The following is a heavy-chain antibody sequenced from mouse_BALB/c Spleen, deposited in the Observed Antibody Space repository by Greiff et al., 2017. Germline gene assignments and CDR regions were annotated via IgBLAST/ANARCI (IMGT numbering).Heavy chain of an antibody. D-gene: IGHD1-2*01. CDR1: GFSLTSYG. CDR2: IWAGGST. J-gene: IGHJ4*01. Sequence: VHLVESGPGLVAPSQSLSITCTVSGFSLTSYGVHWVRQPPGKGLEWLGVIWAGGSTNYNSALMSRLSISKDNSKSQVFLKMNSLQTDDTAMYYCARDHITTATRDAMDYWGQGTSVTVSS. V-gene: IGHV2-9*02. CDR3: ARDHITTATRDAMDY.